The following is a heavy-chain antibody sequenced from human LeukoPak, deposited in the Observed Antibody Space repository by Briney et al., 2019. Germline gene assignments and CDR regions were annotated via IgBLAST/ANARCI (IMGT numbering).Heavy chain of an antibody. Sequence: PGGSLRLSCAASGFTFSNYAMHWVRQAPGKGLEWVAVISDDGSNKYYGDSVKGRFTISRDNSKNTVYLQMNSLRAEDTAVYYCAREIPNAFDIWGQGTMVTVSS. V-gene: IGHV3-30*03. CDR3: AREIPNAFDI. CDR1: GFTFSNYA. CDR2: ISDDGSNK. J-gene: IGHJ3*02.